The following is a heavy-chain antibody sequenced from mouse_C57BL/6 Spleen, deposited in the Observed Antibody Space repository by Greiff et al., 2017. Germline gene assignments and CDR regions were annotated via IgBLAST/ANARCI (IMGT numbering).Heavy chain of an antibody. J-gene: IGHJ4*01. D-gene: IGHD1-1*01. CDR2: ISSGSSTI. CDR1: GFTFSDYG. V-gene: IGHV5-17*01. CDR3: ARGIPYYYGSMDY. Sequence: EVKLMESGGGLVKPGGSLKLSCAASGFTFSDYGMHWVRQAPEKGLEWVAYISSGSSTIYYADTVKGRFTISRDNAKNTLFLQMTSLRSEDTAMYYCARGIPYYYGSMDYWGQGTSVTVSS.